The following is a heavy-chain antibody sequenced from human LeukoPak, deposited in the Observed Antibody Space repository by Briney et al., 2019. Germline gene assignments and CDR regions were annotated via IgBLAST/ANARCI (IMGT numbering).Heavy chain of an antibody. D-gene: IGHD2-21*01. CDR2: IYHSGST. CDR1: GYSISSGYY. Sequence: PSETLSLTCTVSGYSISSGYYWGWIRQPPGKGLEWIGSIYHSGSTYYNPSLKSRVTISVDTSKNQFSLKLSFLTAADTAVYYCARSFAYRTVLAYWGQGTLVTVSS. V-gene: IGHV4-38-2*02. CDR3: ARSFAYRTVLAY. J-gene: IGHJ4*02.